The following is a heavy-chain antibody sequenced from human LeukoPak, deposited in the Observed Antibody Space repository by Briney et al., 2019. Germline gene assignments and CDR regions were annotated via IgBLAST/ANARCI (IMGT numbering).Heavy chain of an antibody. Sequence: ASVKVSCKASGYTFTGYYMHWVRQAPGQGLEWMGWINPNSGGTNYAQKFQGRVTMTRDTSISTAYMELSRLRSDDTAVYYCASLFVAVADLDAFDIWGQGTMVTVSS. CDR1: GYTFTGYY. V-gene: IGHV1-2*02. J-gene: IGHJ3*02. CDR3: ASLFVAVADLDAFDI. CDR2: INPNSGGT. D-gene: IGHD6-13*01.